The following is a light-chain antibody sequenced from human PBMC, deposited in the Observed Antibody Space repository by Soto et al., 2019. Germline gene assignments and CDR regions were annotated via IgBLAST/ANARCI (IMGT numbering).Light chain of an antibody. CDR2: GAS. V-gene: IGKV3-20*01. CDR1: QSVSSSY. J-gene: IGKJ2*01. Sequence: EIVLTQSPGTLSLSPVERATLSCRASQSVSSSYLAWYQQKPGQAPRLLIYGASSRATGIPDRFSGSGSGTDFTLTISRLEPEDFAVYYGQQYGSSPVYTFGQGTKLEIK. CDR3: QQYGSSPVYT.